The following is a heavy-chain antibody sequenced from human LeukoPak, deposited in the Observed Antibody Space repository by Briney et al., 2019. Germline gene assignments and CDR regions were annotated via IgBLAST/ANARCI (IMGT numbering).Heavy chain of an antibody. Sequence: GASVKVSCKASGGTFSTYAISWVRQAPGQGLEWMGGIIPIFGTANYAQKFQGRVTITADEFTSTAYMELSSLRSEDTAVYYCARGSFGSGSYSYYYYMDVWGKGTTVTISS. CDR1: GGTFSTYA. D-gene: IGHD3-10*01. J-gene: IGHJ6*03. V-gene: IGHV1-69*13. CDR2: IIPIFGTA. CDR3: ARGSFGSGSYSYYYYMDV.